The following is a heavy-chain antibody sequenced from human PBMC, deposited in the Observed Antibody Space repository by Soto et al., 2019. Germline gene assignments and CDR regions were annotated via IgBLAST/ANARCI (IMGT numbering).Heavy chain of an antibody. CDR1: GGSISSGDYY. V-gene: IGHV4-30-4*01. J-gene: IGHJ4*02. D-gene: IGHD3-22*01. CDR3: AREIVVVITSHYFDY. Sequence: PSETLSLTCTVSGGSISSGDYYWSWIRQPPGKGLEWIGYIYYSGSTYYNPSLKSRVTISVDTSKNQFSLKLSSVTAADTAVYYCAREIVVVITSHYFDYWGQGTLVTVSS. CDR2: IYYSGST.